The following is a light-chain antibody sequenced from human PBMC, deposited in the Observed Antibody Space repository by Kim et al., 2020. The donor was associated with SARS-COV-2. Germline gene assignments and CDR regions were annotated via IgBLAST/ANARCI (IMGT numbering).Light chain of an antibody. V-gene: IGLV2-11*01. CDR2: DVS. Sequence: GQSFTTSCIGTSNCVGYYKHVCWYKLHPGTAPKLVIYDVSGRPSGVPDRFTGYKSANTASLTISGLQAEDEADYYCSSYGETCHRLVGGGIQLTVL. J-gene: IGLJ7*01. CDR3: SSYGETCHRL. CDR1: SNCVGYYKH.